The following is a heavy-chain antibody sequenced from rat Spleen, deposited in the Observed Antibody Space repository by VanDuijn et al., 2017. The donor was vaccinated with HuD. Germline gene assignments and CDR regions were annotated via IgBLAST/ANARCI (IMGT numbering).Heavy chain of an antibody. CDR2: IIYDGSST. J-gene: IGHJ2*01. CDR1: GFTFSDYA. V-gene: IGHV5S10*01. Sequence: EVQLVESGGGLVQPGNSLKLSCAASGFTFSDYAMAWVRQSPKKGLEWVATIIYDGSSTYYRDSVKGRFTISRDNAKSTLYLQMDSLRSEDTATYYCATLPYYGYNPDYWGQGVMVTVSS. D-gene: IGHD1-9*01. CDR3: ATLPYYGYNPDY.